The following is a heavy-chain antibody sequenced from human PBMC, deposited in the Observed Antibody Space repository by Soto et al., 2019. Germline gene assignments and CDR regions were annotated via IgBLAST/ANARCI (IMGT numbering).Heavy chain of an antibody. J-gene: IGHJ5*01. CDR2: ITGNGDSK. CDR1: GFTFSSYT. D-gene: IGHD1-7*01. V-gene: IGHV3-23*01. Sequence: EVHLLESGGDLVQPGGSLRLSCAASGFTFSSYTMNWLRQAPGRGLEWVSTITGNGDSKRYANTVKGRFTVSRDNSKNTLYLQMNSLRVEDTAVYYCAKGPYSELINWFDSLGQGTLVTVSS. CDR3: AKGPYSELINWFDS.